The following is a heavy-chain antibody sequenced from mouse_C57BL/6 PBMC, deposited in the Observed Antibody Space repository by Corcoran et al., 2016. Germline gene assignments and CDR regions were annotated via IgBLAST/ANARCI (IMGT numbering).Heavy chain of an antibody. CDR2: ISYDGSN. CDR3: ARGYMDY. D-gene: IGHD3-1*01. J-gene: IGHJ4*01. CDR1: GYSITSGYY. V-gene: IGHV3-6*01. Sequence: DVQLQESGPGLVKPSQSLSLTCSVTGYSITSGYYWNWIRQFPGNKLEWMGYISYDGSNNYNPSLKNRISITRDTSKNQFFLKLNSVTTEDTATYYCARGYMDYWGQGTSVTVSS.